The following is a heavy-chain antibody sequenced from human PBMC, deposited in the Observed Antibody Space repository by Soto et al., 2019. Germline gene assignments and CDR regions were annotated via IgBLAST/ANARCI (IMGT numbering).Heavy chain of an antibody. D-gene: IGHD6-13*01. J-gene: IGHJ6*02. CDR2: INHSGST. Sequence: SETLSLTCAVYGGSFSGYYWSWIRQPPGKGLEWIGEINHSGSTNYNPSLKSRVTISVDTSKNQFSLKLSSVTAADTAVYYCARVLNDSSSWYYYYGMDVWGQGTTVTVSS. CDR3: ARVLNDSSSWYYYYGMDV. CDR1: GGSFSGYY. V-gene: IGHV4-34*01.